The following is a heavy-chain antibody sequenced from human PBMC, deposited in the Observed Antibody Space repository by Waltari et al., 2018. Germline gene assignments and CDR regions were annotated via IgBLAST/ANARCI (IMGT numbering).Heavy chain of an antibody. J-gene: IGHJ3*02. CDR3: ARDRDWAFDI. CDR1: GFPFSSYS. V-gene: IGHV3-48*04. Sequence: EVQLVESGGGLVQPGGSLRLSCAASGFPFSSYSIHWFRQVPGKGLEWVSYISGDSGSIHYADSVKGRITVSRDNAKNSLYLQMSSLTAEDTAVFYCARDRDWAFDIWGQGTMVTVSS. CDR2: ISGDSGSI. D-gene: IGHD2-21*01.